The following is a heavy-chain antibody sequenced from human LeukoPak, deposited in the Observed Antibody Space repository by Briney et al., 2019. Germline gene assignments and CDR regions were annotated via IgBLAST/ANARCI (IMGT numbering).Heavy chain of an antibody. Sequence: KSSETLSLTCSVSGVSISAYYWSWIRQPAGKGLEWIGRIYPGESIYASENTNYNPSLKSRVSMSGDTSKNQVSLKLGSVTAADTAVYYCARDPTTVTTIFDSWGQGTLVTVSS. CDR2: IYPGESIYASENT. D-gene: IGHD4-17*01. CDR3: ARDPTTVTTIFDS. J-gene: IGHJ4*02. CDR1: GVSISAYY. V-gene: IGHV4-4*07.